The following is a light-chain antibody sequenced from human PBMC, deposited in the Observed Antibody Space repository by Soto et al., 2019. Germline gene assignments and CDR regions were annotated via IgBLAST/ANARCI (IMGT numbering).Light chain of an antibody. Sequence: AIPMTPSPSSLSASVGDRVTITCRASQGIRNDLGWYQQKPGKSPKLLIYAASSLQSGVPSRFSGSGSGTDFTLTISSLQPEDFATYYCLQDYNYPLTFGGGTKVEIK. V-gene: IGKV1-6*01. CDR3: LQDYNYPLT. CDR1: QGIRND. CDR2: AAS. J-gene: IGKJ4*01.